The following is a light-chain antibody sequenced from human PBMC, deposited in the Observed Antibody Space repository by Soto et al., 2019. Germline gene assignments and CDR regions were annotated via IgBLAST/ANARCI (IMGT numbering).Light chain of an antibody. J-gene: IGKJ1*01. CDR1: QSISAS. CDR3: QHMAT. Sequence: DIQMTQSPSTLSASVGDRVTITCRASQSISASLAWYQQKPGKAPKPLIYKASSLETGVPSRFSGSGSGTDFTLTISSLQPDDFATYFCQHMATFGQGTKVEIK. CDR2: KAS. V-gene: IGKV1-5*03.